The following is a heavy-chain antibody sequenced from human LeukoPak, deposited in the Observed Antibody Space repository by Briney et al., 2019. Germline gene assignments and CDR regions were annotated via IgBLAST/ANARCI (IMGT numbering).Heavy chain of an antibody. V-gene: IGHV1-8*02. Sequence: GASVKVSCKASGYTFTSYYMHWVRQAPGQGLEWMGWMNPNSGNTGYAQKFQGRVTMTRNTSISTAYMELSSLRSEDTAVYYCSSIAVAGTGYWGQGTLVTVSS. J-gene: IGHJ4*02. D-gene: IGHD6-19*01. CDR3: SSIAVAGTGY. CDR2: MNPNSGNT. CDR1: GYTFTSYY.